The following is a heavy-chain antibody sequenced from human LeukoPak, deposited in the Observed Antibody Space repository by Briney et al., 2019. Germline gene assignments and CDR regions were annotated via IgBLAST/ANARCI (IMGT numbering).Heavy chain of an antibody. CDR3: ARDVAERDDYYYGMDV. Sequence: SQTLSLTCTVSGGSISSGDYYWSWIRQPPGKGLEWIGYIYYGGSTYYNPSLKSRVTISVDTSKNQFSLKLSSVTAADTAVYYCARDVAERDDYYYGMDVWGQGTTVTVSS. V-gene: IGHV4-30-4*01. CDR1: GGSISSGDYY. J-gene: IGHJ6*02. CDR2: IYYGGST.